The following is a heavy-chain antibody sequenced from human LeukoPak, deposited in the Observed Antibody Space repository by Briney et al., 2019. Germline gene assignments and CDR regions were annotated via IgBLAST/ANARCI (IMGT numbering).Heavy chain of an antibody. Sequence: KPSETLSLTCTVSGGSVSSGSYYWRWIRQPPGKGLEWIGNIYYSGSTNYNPSLKSRVTISVDTSKNQFSLKLSSVTAADTAVYYCARGYGYCSGGSCYRGFDYWGQGTLVTVSS. D-gene: IGHD2-15*01. CDR2: IYYSGST. CDR3: ARGYGYCSGGSCYRGFDY. J-gene: IGHJ4*02. CDR1: GGSVSSGSYY. V-gene: IGHV4-61*01.